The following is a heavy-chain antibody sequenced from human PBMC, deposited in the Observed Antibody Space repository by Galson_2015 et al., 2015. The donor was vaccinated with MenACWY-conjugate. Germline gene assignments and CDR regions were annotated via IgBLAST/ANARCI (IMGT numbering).Heavy chain of an antibody. CDR1: GFTFSSYG. D-gene: IGHD1-14*01. V-gene: IGHV3-30*03. CDR3: VRYQARNREFDY. CDR2: ISYDGSNK. J-gene: IGHJ4*02. Sequence: SLRLSCAASGFTFSSYGMHWVRQAPGKGLEWVAVISYDGSNKYYADSVKGRFTISRDNAKNSLYLQMNSLRAEDTAVYYCVRYQARNREFDYWGQGTLVTVSS.